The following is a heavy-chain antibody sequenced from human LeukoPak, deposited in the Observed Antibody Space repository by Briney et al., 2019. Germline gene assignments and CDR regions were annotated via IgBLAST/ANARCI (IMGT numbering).Heavy chain of an antibody. D-gene: IGHD6-13*01. CDR1: GGSISNHY. CDR2: IYYSGRT. J-gene: IGHJ3*02. Sequence: PSETLSLTCTVSGGSISNHYWNWIRQPPGKGLEWIGHIYYSGRTNYNPSLKSRVTISVDTSKNQLSLKLSSVTAADTAVYYCARFVIAAAGKRAFDIWGQGTMVTVSS. V-gene: IGHV4-59*11. CDR3: ARFVIAAAGKRAFDI.